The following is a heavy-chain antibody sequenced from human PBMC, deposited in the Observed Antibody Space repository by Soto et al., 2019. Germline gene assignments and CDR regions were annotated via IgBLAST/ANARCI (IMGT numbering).Heavy chain of an antibody. CDR3: ARGAGYYMDV. CDR1: GGSFSGYY. Sequence: SETLSLTCAVYGGSFSGYYWSWIRQPPGKGLEWIGEINHSGSTNYNPSLKSRVTISVDTSKNQFSLKLSSVTAADTAVYYCARGAGYYMDVWGKGTTVTVSS. D-gene: IGHD3-10*01. J-gene: IGHJ6*03. V-gene: IGHV4-34*01. CDR2: INHSGST.